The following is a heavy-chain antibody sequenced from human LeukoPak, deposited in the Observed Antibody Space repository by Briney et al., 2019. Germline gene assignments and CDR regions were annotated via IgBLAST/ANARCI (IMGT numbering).Heavy chain of an antibody. J-gene: IGHJ5*02. CDR2: MYYTGST. V-gene: IGHV4-59*01. CDR1: GGSIGIYY. CDR3: ARDGCPTTKSGCVGNWFDP. Sequence: SETLSLTCTVSGGSIGIYYWTWIRQSAGKGLERIGYMYYTGSTNYNPSLKSRLTISVDTSKNQFSLRLSSVTAADTAVYYCARDGCPTTKSGCVGNWFDPWGQGTLVTVSS. D-gene: IGHD1-26*01.